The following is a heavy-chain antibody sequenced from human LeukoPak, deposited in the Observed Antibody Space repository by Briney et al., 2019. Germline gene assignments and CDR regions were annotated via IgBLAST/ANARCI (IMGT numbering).Heavy chain of an antibody. CDR2: IYDSGST. D-gene: IGHD4-17*01. Sequence: CIAYIYDSGSTYYHPSLNSRLAMSVDTSKNQFSLTLSSVTAADTAVYYCARGPTVTTDYWGQGTLVTVSP. CDR3: ARGPTVTTDY. J-gene: IGHJ4*02. V-gene: IGHV4-31*02.